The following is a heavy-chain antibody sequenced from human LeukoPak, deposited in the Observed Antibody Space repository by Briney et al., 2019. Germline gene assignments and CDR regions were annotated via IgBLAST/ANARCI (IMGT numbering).Heavy chain of an antibody. D-gene: IGHD3-22*01. J-gene: IGHJ5*02. V-gene: IGHV3-30*03. CDR1: GFXFSSYG. CDR3: AREGYYDSSGYYHTDNWFDP. CDR2: ISYDGSDK. Sequence: GGSLRLSCAASGFXFSSYGIHWARQAPGKGLEWVAAISYDGSDKYYADSVKGRFTISRDNSKNTLYLQMNSLRAEDTAVYYCAREGYYDSSGYYHTDNWFDPWGQGTLVTVSS.